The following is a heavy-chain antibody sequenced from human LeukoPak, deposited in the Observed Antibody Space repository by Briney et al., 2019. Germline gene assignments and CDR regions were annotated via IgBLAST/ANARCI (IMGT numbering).Heavy chain of an antibody. CDR3: ASPGVYCSSTSCYTGDYYYYMDV. J-gene: IGHJ6*03. Sequence: SETLSLTCAVSGYSISSGYYWGWIRQPPGKGLEWIGSIYHSGGTYYNPSLKSRVTISVDTSKNQFSLKLSSVTAADTAVYYCASPGVYCSSTSCYTGDYYYYMDVWGKGTTVTVSS. CDR1: GYSISSGYY. V-gene: IGHV4-38-2*01. CDR2: IYHSGGT. D-gene: IGHD2-2*02.